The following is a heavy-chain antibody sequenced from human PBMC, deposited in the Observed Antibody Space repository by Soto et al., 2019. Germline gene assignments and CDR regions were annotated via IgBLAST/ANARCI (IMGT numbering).Heavy chain of an antibody. CDR1: GYTFISYA. Sequence: QVQLVQSGAEVKKPGASVKVSCKASGYTFISYAMHWVRQAPGQRPEWMGWINAENGNTKDSQKFQGRGIITRDTSASTAYMELSSRRSEGTALYYCAREDLSLGGWYQGSFGPWGQGTLVTVSS. J-gene: IGHJ5*02. CDR3: AREDLSLGGWYQGSFGP. V-gene: IGHV1-3*01. D-gene: IGHD6-19*01. CDR2: INAENGNT.